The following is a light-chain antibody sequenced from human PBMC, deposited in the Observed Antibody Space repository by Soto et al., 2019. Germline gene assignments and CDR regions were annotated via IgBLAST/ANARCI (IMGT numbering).Light chain of an antibody. CDR1: SSNIGAGYD. V-gene: IGLV1-40*01. J-gene: IGLJ1*01. CDR3: QSYDSSLSGYV. CDR2: DNN. Sequence: QSVLTQPPSLSGAPGQRVTISCTWSSSNIGAGYDVHWYQQLPGTAPKLLIYDNNDRPSGVPDRFSGSKSGTSASLAISGLQAEDEADYYCQSYDSSLSGYVFGAGTKVTVL.